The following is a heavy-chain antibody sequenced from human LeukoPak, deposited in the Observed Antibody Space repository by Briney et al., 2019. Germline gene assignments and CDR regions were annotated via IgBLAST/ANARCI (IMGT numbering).Heavy chain of an antibody. V-gene: IGHV3-23*01. CDR1: GFTFSSYA. J-gene: IGHJ6*03. CDR2: ISGSGGST. CDR3: AKDPPLNIVVVPAAGYYMDV. D-gene: IGHD2-2*01. Sequence: GGSLRLSCAASGFTFSSYAMSWVRQAPGKGLEWVSAISGSGGSTYYADSVKGRFTISRDNSKNTLYLQMNSLRAEDTAVYYCAKDPPLNIVVVPAAGYYMDVWGKGTTVTVSS.